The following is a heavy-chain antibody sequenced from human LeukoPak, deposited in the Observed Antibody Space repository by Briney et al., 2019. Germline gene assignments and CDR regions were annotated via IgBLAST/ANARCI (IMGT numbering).Heavy chain of an antibody. V-gene: IGHV4-4*07. J-gene: IGHJ3*02. D-gene: IGHD3-22*01. CDR2: IHSGGST. CDR3: ARETYYYDSSGYTIGNSFDI. CDR1: GGSINNNY. Sequence: PSETLSLTCTGSGGSINNNYWSWIRQPAGKGLEWIGRIHSGGSTHYNPSLRGRGTISVDASKNQSSLNLSSVTAADTAVYFCARETYYYDSSGYTIGNSFDIWGQGTMVTVSS.